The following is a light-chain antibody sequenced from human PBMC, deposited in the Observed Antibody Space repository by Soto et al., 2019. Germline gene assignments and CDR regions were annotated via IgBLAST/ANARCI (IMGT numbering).Light chain of an antibody. V-gene: IGKV2-28*01. J-gene: IGKJ2*01. CDR3: MQALHTYT. Sequence: IVMTQSPLSLPVTPGEPASISCRSSQSLLHNIGYNYLDWYLQKPGQSPQLLIYLGSNRASGVADRVSGSGSGTDFTLNISRVEAEDVGVYYCMQALHTYTFGQGTKLEIK. CDR2: LGS. CDR1: QSLLHNIGYNY.